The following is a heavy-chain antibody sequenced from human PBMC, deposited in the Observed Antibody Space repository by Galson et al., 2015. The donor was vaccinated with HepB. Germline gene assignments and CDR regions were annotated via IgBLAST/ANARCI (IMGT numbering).Heavy chain of an antibody. CDR1: GFTFSNYA. CDR3: AKDRRGWGYCSSTSCSSWGMDV. Sequence: SLRLSCAASGFTFSNYAMSWARQTPGKGLEWVSGISSGGYHTSYADSVKGRFTISRDNTKNTLYLQMNSLRAEDTGVYFCAKDRRGWGYCSSTSCSSWGMDVWGQGTLVTVSS. CDR2: ISSGGYHT. J-gene: IGHJ4*02. D-gene: IGHD2-2*01. V-gene: IGHV3-23*01.